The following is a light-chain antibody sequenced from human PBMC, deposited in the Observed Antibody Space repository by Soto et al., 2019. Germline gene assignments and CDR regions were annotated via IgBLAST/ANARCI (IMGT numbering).Light chain of an antibody. CDR3: HQYSSYSMYT. V-gene: IGKV1-5*03. J-gene: IGKJ2*01. Sequence: DIQMTQSPSTLSASVGDRVTLTCRASRSITSWLAGYQQKPGKAPRLLIYKASSLQSGVPSRFRGNRSGTNFTLTISSLQPDEFATYYGHQYSSYSMYTFGEGTKLEIK. CDR1: RSITSW. CDR2: KAS.